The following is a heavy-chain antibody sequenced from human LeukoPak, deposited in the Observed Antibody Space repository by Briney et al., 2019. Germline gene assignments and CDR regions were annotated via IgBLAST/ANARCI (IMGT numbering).Heavy chain of an antibody. D-gene: IGHD3-3*01. J-gene: IGHJ4*02. CDR3: AKSVDIFGVVPPFDY. V-gene: IGHV3-23*01. CDR2: ISGSGGST. CDR1: GFTFSSYA. Sequence: GGSLRLSCAASGFTFSSYAMSWVRQAPGKGLEWVSAISGSGGSTYYADSVKGRFTISRDNSENTLYLQMNSLRAEDTAVYYCAKSVDIFGVVPPFDYWGQGTLVTVSS.